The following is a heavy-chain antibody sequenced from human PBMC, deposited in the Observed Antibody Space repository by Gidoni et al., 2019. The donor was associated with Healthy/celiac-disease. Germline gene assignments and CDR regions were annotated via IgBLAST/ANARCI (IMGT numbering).Heavy chain of an antibody. CDR1: GLTFSSYW. Sequence: ELQLVESGGGLVQPGGSLRLSCAASGLTFSSYWMSWVRQAPGKGLEWVANIKQDGSEKCYVDYVKGRFTISRDNAKNSLYLQMNSLRAEDTAVYYCARGGYYYGSGSYSFDYWGQGTLVTVSS. V-gene: IGHV3-7*05. CDR2: IKQDGSEK. D-gene: IGHD3-10*01. CDR3: ARGGYYYGSGSYSFDY. J-gene: IGHJ4*02.